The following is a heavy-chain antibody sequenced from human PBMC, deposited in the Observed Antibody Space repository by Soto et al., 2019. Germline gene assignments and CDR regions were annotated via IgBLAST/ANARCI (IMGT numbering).Heavy chain of an antibody. V-gene: IGHV6-1*01. D-gene: IGHD3-16*01. Sequence: PSQTLSLTCVISGDSVSSHSAAWNWIRQSPSRGLEWLGRTFYRSKWYNDYAVSVKSRMTINPDTSKNQFSLQLHSVTPDDTAVYYCARRGRGAGDAFDIWGQGTMVTVSS. J-gene: IGHJ3*02. CDR1: GDSVSSHSAA. CDR3: ARRGRGAGDAFDI. CDR2: TFYRSKWYN.